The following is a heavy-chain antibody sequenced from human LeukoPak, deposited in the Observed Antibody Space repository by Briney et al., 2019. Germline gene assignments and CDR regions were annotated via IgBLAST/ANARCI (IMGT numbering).Heavy chain of an antibody. CDR3: ARAAIDDCGPYYYYYGMDV. D-gene: IGHD1-1*01. Sequence: ASVKVSCKASGYTFTSYAMHWVRQAPGQRLEWMGWINAGNGNTKYSQKFQGRVTITRDTSASTAYMELSSLRSEDTAVYYCARAAIDDCGPYYYYYGMDVWGQGTTVTVSS. CDR2: INAGNGNT. CDR1: GYTFTSYA. J-gene: IGHJ6*02. V-gene: IGHV1-3*01.